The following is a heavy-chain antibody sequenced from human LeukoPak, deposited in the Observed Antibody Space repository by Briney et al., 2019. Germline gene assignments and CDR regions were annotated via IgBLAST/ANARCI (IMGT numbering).Heavy chain of an antibody. Sequence: PGGSLRLSCAASGFTFSSYGMHWVRQAPGKGLEWVAFIRYDGSNKYYADSVKGRFTISRDNSKNTLYLQMNSLRAEDTAVYYCAKDLWSDGSGSFADYWGQGTLVTVSS. CDR1: GFTFSSYG. V-gene: IGHV3-30*02. CDR2: IRYDGSNK. D-gene: IGHD3-10*01. CDR3: AKDLWSDGSGSFADY. J-gene: IGHJ4*02.